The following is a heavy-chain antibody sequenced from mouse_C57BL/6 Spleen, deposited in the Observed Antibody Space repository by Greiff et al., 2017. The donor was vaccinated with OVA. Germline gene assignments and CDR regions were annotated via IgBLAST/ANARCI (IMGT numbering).Heavy chain of an antibody. Sequence: EVQLMESGGGLVQPKGSLKLSCAASGFSFNTYSMTWVRQAPGKGLEWVGRIRRKSNNSATYYADTVKDRLTISRDYSESLLYLIMNNLITHGTAMYYCVGANTSVVADYYAMDYWGQGTSVTVSS. D-gene: IGHD1-1*01. V-gene: IGHV10-1*01. CDR3: VGANTSVVADYYAMDY. CDR1: GFSFNTYS. J-gene: IGHJ4*01. CDR2: IRRKSNNSAT.